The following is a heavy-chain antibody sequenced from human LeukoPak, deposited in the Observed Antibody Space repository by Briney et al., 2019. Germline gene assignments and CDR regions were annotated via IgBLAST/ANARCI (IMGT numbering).Heavy chain of an antibody. D-gene: IGHD4-11*01. V-gene: IGHV3-9*01. CDR3: ARGHSTVATYLDY. J-gene: IGHJ4*02. CDR1: GFTFDDYA. CDR2: ISFNSDNI. Sequence: PGRSLRLSCAASGFTFDDYAMHWVRQAPGKGLEWVSSISFNSDNIGYTDSVKGRFTISRDNAKNSLYLQINSLRTEDTALYYCARGHSTVATYLDYWGQGPLVTVSS.